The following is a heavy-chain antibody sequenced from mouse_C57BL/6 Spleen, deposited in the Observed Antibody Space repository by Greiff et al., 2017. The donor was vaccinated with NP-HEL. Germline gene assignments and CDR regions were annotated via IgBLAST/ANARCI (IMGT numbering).Heavy chain of an antibody. CDR2: IYPGSGST. V-gene: IGHV1-55*01. D-gene: IGHD2-4*01. J-gene: IGHJ3*01. Sequence: VQLQQPGAELVKPGASVKMSCKASGYTFTSYWITWVKQRPGQGLEWIGDIYPGSGSTNYNEKFKSKATLTVDTSSSTAYMQLSSLTSADSAVYYCARSGVYYDYDWFAYWGQGVLVTVA. CDR3: ARSGVYYDYDWFAY. CDR1: GYTFTSYW.